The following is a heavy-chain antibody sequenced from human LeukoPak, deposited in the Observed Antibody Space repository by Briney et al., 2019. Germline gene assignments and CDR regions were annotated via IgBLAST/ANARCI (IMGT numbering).Heavy chain of an antibody. CDR1: GFTFSSYG. CDR2: IRYDGSNK. V-gene: IGHV3-30*02. D-gene: IGHD3-22*01. CDR3: ARLPIVDITSGGY. Sequence: PGGSLRLSCAASGFTFSSYGMHWVRQAPGKGLEWVAFIRYDGSNKYYADSVKGRFTISRDNSKNTLYLQMNSLRAEDTAVYYCARLPIVDITSGGYWGQGTLVTVSS. J-gene: IGHJ4*02.